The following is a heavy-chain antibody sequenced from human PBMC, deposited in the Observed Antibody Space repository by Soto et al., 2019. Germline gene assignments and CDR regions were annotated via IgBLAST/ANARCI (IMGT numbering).Heavy chain of an antibody. V-gene: IGHV3-30*18. J-gene: IGHJ4*02. D-gene: IGHD6-19*01. CDR3: AKDGDSSGWYRGSFFDY. CDR2: ISYDGSNK. CDR1: GFTFSSYG. Sequence: GGSLRLSCAASGFTFSSYGMHWVRQAPGKGLEWVAVISYDGSNKYYADSVKGRFTISRDNSKNTLYLQMNSLRAEDTAVYYCAKDGDSSGWYRGSFFDYWGQGTLVTVSS.